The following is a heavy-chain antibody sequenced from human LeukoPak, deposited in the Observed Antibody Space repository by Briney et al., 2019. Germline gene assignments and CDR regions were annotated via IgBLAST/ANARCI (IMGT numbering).Heavy chain of an antibody. CDR2: INHSGST. CDR1: GGSFSGYY. CDR3: ARHWTYYDYVWGSYRPYYFDY. J-gene: IGHJ4*02. V-gene: IGHV4-34*01. Sequence: SETLSLTCDVYGGSFSGYYWSWIRQPPGKGLEWIGEINHSGSTNYNPSLKSRVTISVDTSKNQFSLKLSSVTAADTAVYYCARHWTYYDYVWGSYRPYYFDYWGQGTLVTVSS. D-gene: IGHD3-16*02.